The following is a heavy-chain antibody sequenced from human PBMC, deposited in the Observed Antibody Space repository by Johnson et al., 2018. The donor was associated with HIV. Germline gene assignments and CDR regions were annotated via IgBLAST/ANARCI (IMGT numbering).Heavy chain of an antibody. V-gene: IGHV3-33*01. J-gene: IGHJ3*02. CDR1: GFIFSSYG. Sequence: QVQLVESGGGVVQPGRSRRLSCAASGFIFSSYGMHWVRQAPGKGLEWVAFIRYDESTYYADSVQGRFTISTDNAKNSLYLQRHSLRAEDTAVYYCARYEGNYVAFDIWGQGTMVTVSS. D-gene: IGHD1-7*01. CDR2: IRYDEST. CDR3: ARYEGNYVAFDI.